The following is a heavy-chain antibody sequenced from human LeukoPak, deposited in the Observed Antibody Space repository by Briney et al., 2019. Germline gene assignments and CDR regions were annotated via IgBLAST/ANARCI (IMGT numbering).Heavy chain of an antibody. J-gene: IGHJ4*02. CDR3: ASSAAIAFDY. Sequence: SETLSLTCAVYGGSFSGYYWNWIRQPPGKGLEWIGEINHSGSTNYNPSLKSRVTISVDTSKNQFSLKRSSVTAADTAVYYCASSAAIAFDYWGQGTLVTVSS. D-gene: IGHD2-2*01. CDR1: GGSFSGYY. V-gene: IGHV4-34*01. CDR2: INHSGST.